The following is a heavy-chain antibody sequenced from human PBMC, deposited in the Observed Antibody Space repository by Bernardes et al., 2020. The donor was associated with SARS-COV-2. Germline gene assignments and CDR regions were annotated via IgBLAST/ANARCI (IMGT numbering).Heavy chain of an antibody. CDR3: ARSTVVPAAMSVFGGYYYYGMDV. J-gene: IGHJ6*02. CDR2: LNTDGENT. CDR1: GFAFSDFG. V-gene: IGHV3-23*01. D-gene: IGHD2-2*01. Sequence: GGSLRLSCVASGFAFSDFGMAWVRQAPGKGLEWVSTLNTDGENTHYADSVKGRFTISRDNSKNMLYLQMNSLRAEDTAVYYCARSTVVPAAMSVFGGYYYYGMDVWGQGTTVTVSS.